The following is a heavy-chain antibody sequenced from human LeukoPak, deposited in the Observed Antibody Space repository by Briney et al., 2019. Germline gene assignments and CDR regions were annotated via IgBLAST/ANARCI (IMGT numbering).Heavy chain of an antibody. CDR2: IYHSGST. Sequence: PSETLSLTCAVSGGSISSSNWWSWVRQPPGKGLEWIGEIYHSGSTNYNPSLKSRVTISVDKSKNQFSLKLSSVTAADTAVYYCARGQYCSGGSCYSLGFDLWGRGTLVTVSS. V-gene: IGHV4-4*02. J-gene: IGHJ2*01. CDR1: GGSISSSNW. CDR3: ARGQYCSGGSCYSLGFDL. D-gene: IGHD2-15*01.